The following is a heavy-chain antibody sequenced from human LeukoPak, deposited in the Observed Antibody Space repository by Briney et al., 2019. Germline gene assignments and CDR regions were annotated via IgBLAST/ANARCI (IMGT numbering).Heavy chain of an antibody. V-gene: IGHV3-21*01. Sequence: GGSLRLSCAASGFTFSSYSMNWVRQAPGKGLEWVSSISSSSSYIYYADSVKGRFTNSRDNAKNSLYLQMNSLRAEDTAVYYCARDAPVTYYDILTGYSTYWGQGTLVTVSS. CDR2: ISSSSSYI. J-gene: IGHJ4*02. CDR1: GFTFSSYS. CDR3: ARDAPVTYYDILTGYSTY. D-gene: IGHD3-9*01.